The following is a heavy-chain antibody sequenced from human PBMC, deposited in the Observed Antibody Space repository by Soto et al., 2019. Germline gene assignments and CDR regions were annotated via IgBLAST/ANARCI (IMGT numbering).Heavy chain of an antibody. CDR3: ARAQYLADDAFDI. Sequence: GGSLRLSCAASGFISRSYWMHWVRQVPEKGLVWVSRINGDGRSTSYADSVKGRFTISRDNAKNTLYLQMNSLRADDTAVYYCARAQYLADDAFDIWGQGAMVTVSS. J-gene: IGHJ3*02. CDR2: INGDGRST. CDR1: GFISRSYW. V-gene: IGHV3-74*01. D-gene: IGHD2-2*01.